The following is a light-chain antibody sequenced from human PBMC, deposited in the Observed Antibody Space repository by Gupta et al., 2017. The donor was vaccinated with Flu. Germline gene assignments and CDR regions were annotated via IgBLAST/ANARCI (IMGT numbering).Light chain of an antibody. CDR1: QDISNY. Sequence: DIQMTQSPSSLSASVGDRVTITCQASQDISNYLNWYQQKPGKAPKLLIYDASNLETGVPSRFSGSGSGTDFTFTISSLQPEDIATYYCQLARTFGQGTKVEIK. V-gene: IGKV1-33*01. CDR2: DAS. J-gene: IGKJ1*01. CDR3: QLART.